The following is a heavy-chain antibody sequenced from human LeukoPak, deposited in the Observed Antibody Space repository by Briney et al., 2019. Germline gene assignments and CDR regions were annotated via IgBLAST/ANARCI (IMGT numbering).Heavy chain of an antibody. CDR1: GGSISSYY. V-gene: IGHV4-59*08. D-gene: IGHD5-18*01. Sequence: SETLSFTCTVSGGSISSYYWSWIRQPPGKGLEWIGYIYYSGSTNYNLSLKSRVTISVDTSKNQFSLKLSSVTAVDTAVYYCARLVGYSYADYSGQGTLVTVSS. J-gene: IGHJ4*02. CDR3: ARLVGYSYADY. CDR2: IYYSGST.